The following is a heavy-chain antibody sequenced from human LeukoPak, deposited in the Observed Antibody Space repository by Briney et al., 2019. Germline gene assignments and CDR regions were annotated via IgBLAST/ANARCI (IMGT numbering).Heavy chain of an antibody. J-gene: IGHJ4*02. CDR3: ARALLFDY. CDR2: ISSSSTTI. Sequence: GGSLRLSCAASGFTFSNYNMNWVRQAPGMGLEWISYISSSSTTIYYADSVRGRFTISRDNAKNSLYLQMNSLRAEDTAVYYCARALLFDYWGQGTLVTVSS. CDR1: GFTFSNYN. V-gene: IGHV3-48*01.